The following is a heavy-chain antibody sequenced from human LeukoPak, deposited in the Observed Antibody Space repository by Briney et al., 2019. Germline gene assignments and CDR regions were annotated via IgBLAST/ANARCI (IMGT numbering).Heavy chain of an antibody. J-gene: IGHJ6*03. CDR2: INSDGSST. CDR3: ARGRTTTGTTGYYYYMDV. CDR1: GFTFSSYW. V-gene: IGHV3-74*01. Sequence: GGSLRLSCAASGFTFSSYWMHWVRQAPGKGLVWVSRINSDGSSTSYADSVKGRFTISRDNAKNTLYLQMNSLRAEDTAVYYCARGRTTTGTTGYYYYMDVWGKGTTVTVSS. D-gene: IGHD1-1*01.